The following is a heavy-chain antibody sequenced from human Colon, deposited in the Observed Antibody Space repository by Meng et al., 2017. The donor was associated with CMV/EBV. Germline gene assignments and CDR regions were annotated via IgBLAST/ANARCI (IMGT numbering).Heavy chain of an antibody. CDR2: ISGFNGKT. CDR1: GYIFNHYG. D-gene: IGHD4-11*01. CDR3: ARGSDYSNYVPVDS. Sequence: ASVKVSCKASGYIFNHYGLNWVRQAPGQGLEWLGWISGFNGKTYFAQNFEDRLTLTTDTSANTGYMELRGLTSDDTAIYYCARGSDYSNYVPVDSWGQGTLVTVFS. J-gene: IGHJ4*02. V-gene: IGHV1-18*01.